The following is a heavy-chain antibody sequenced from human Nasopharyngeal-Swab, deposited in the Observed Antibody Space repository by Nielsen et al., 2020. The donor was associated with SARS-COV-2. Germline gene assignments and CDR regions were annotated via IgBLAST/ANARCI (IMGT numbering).Heavy chain of an antibody. V-gene: IGHV3-15*01. CDR2: IKSKTDGGTT. Sequence: GGSLRLSCAASGFTFSNAWMSWVRQAPGKGLEWVGRIKSKTDGGTTDYAAPVKGRFTISRDDSKNTLYLQMNSLKTEDTAVYYCTTRPIRMYYYYYMDVWGKGTTVTVSS. CDR3: TTRPIRMYYYYYMDV. CDR1: GFTFSNAW. J-gene: IGHJ6*03.